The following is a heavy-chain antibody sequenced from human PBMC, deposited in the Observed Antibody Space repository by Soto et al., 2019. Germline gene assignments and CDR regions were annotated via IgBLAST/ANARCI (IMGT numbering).Heavy chain of an antibody. Sequence: GGSLRLSCAASGFTFSSYAMHWVRQAPGKGLEWVAVISYDGSNKYYADSVKGRFTISRDNSKNTLYLQMNSLRAEDTAVYYCAREGNWNDLFDYWGQGTLVTVSS. CDR1: GFTFSSYA. CDR3: AREGNWNDLFDY. V-gene: IGHV3-30-3*01. CDR2: ISYDGSNK. D-gene: IGHD1-20*01. J-gene: IGHJ4*02.